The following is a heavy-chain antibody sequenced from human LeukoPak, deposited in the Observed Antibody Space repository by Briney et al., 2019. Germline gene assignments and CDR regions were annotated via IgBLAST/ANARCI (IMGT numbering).Heavy chain of an antibody. V-gene: IGHV1-18*04. Sequence: RASVKVSCKASGYTFTGYYMHWVRQAPGQGLEWMGWISAYNGNTHYAQKLQGRVTMTTDTSTSTVYMELRSLRSDDTAVYYCARGSPPRRNYDSRGYYSYYFDYWGQGTLVTVSS. D-gene: IGHD3-22*01. CDR3: ARGSPPRRNYDSRGYYSYYFDY. J-gene: IGHJ4*02. CDR2: ISAYNGNT. CDR1: GYTFTGYY.